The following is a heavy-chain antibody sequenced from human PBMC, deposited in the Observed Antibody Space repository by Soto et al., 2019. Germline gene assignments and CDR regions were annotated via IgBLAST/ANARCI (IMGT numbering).Heavy chain of an antibody. CDR2: IRSKAYGGTT. CDR3: TRDRNGVVISIDY. CDR1: GFTFGDYA. D-gene: IGHD3-3*01. Sequence: GGSLRLSCTASGFTFGDYAMSWFRQAPGKGLEWVGFIRSKAYGGTTEYAASVKGRFTISRDDSKSIAYPQMNSLKTEDTAVYYCTRDRNGVVISIDYWGQGTLVTVSS. J-gene: IGHJ4*02. V-gene: IGHV3-49*03.